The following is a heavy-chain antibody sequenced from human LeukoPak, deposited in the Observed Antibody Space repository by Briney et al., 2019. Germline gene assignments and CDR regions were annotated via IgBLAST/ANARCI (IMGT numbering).Heavy chain of an antibody. CDR2: IRSNGVST. Sequence: GGSLRLSCAASGFTLSSYSMHWVRQAPGKGLEYVSTIRSNGVSTHYANSVKGRFTISRDNSRNTLYLQMGSLRAEDMAVYYCARGLRDCSSSTCFTYWYFDLWGRGTLVTVSS. CDR1: GFTLSSYS. D-gene: IGHD2-2*02. V-gene: IGHV3-64*01. J-gene: IGHJ2*01. CDR3: ARGLRDCSSSTCFTYWYFDL.